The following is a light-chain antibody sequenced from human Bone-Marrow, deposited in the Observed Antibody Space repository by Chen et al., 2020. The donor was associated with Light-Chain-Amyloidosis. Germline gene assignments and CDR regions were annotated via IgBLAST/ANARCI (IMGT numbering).Light chain of an antibody. Sequence: SYELTQPPSVSVSPGQTARITCSGDDLPTKYAYWYQQKPGQAPVLVIHRDTERPSGSSERFSGSSSGTTATLTISGVQAEDEADYHCQSAESSGTYEVIFGGGTKLTVL. CDR3: QSAESSGTYEVI. CDR1: DLPTKY. CDR2: RDT. J-gene: IGLJ2*01. V-gene: IGLV3-25*03.